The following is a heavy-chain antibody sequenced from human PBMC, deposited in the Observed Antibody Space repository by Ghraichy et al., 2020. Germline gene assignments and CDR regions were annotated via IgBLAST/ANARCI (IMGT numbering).Heavy chain of an antibody. CDR2: ISGSGGST. CDR3: AKEGSSGWYNGRWGDYYYYGMDV. J-gene: IGHJ6*02. D-gene: IGHD6-19*01. V-gene: IGHV3-23*01. CDR1: GFTFSSYA. Sequence: GGSLRLSCAASGFTFSSYAMSWVRQAPGKGLEWVSAISGSGGSTYYADSVKGRFTISRDNSKNTLYLQMNSLRAEDTAVYYCAKEGSSGWYNGRWGDYYYYGMDVWGQGTTVTVSS.